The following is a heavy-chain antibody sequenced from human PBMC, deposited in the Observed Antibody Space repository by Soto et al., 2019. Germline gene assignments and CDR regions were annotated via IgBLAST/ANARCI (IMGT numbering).Heavy chain of an antibody. CDR2: ISSSGSTI. V-gene: IGHV3-48*03. CDR1: GFTFSSYE. J-gene: IGHJ4*02. Sequence: EVQLVESGGGLVQPGGSLRLSCAASGFTFSSYEMNWVRQAPGKGLEWVSYISSSGSTIYYADSVKGRFTISRDNAKNSLYLQMNSRSPADTSVYYCALIGPGNDYWGQGTLVTVSS. D-gene: IGHD3-16*01. CDR3: ALIGPGNDY.